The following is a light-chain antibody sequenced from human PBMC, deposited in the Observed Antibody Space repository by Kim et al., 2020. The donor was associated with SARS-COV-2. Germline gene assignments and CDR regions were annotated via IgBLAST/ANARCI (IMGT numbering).Light chain of an antibody. Sequence: ALGQTVRITCQGDSLRNYYASWYQQKPGQAPVLVIYGENSRPSGIPDRFSGSSSGNTASLTITGAQAEDEADYYCYSRDNTVNLRVFGGGTQLTVL. CDR3: YSRDNTVNLRV. CDR1: SLRNYY. CDR2: GEN. V-gene: IGLV3-19*01. J-gene: IGLJ3*02.